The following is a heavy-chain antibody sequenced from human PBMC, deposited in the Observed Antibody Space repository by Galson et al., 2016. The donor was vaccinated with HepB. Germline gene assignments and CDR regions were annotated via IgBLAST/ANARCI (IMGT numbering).Heavy chain of an antibody. CDR1: GFTFDDYD. V-gene: IGHV3-33*08. Sequence: SLRLSCAASGFTFDDYDMHWVRQAPGKGLEWVAIIWSDGSGDYADSVRGRFTISRDSSKSTLYLQMNSLRVDDTAVYYCVREGGCDSCQSGGFDSWGQGTLITVSS. CDR2: IWSDGSG. J-gene: IGHJ5*01. CDR3: VREGGCDSCQSGGFDS. D-gene: IGHD2-2*01.